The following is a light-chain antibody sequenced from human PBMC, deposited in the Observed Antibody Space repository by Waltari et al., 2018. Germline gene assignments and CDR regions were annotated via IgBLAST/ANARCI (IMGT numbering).Light chain of an antibody. CDR1: SSDVGGYNY. CDR3: SSYAGSNTYVL. CDR2: EVS. J-gene: IGLJ2*01. Sequence: QSALTQPPSASGSPGQSVTISCTGTSSDVGGYNYVSWYQQHPGKVPKLVIFEVSKRPSGVPDRFSGSRSGNTASLTVSGIQAEDEADYYCSSYAGSNTYVLFGGGTKLTVL. V-gene: IGLV2-8*01.